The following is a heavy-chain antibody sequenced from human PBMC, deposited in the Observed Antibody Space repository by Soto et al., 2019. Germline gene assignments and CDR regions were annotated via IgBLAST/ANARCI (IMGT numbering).Heavy chain of an antibody. J-gene: IGHJ1*01. CDR1: GFTFSSYS. V-gene: IGHV3-48*01. D-gene: IGHD3-9*01. Sequence: GGSLRLSCAASGFTFSSYSMNWVRQAPGKGLEWVSYISSSSTIYYADSVKGRFTISRDNAKNSLYLQMNSLRAEDTAVYYCARGPRYFDWSRPWSAEYFQHWGQGTLVTVSS. CDR2: ISSSSTI. CDR3: ARGPRYFDWSRPWSAEYFQH.